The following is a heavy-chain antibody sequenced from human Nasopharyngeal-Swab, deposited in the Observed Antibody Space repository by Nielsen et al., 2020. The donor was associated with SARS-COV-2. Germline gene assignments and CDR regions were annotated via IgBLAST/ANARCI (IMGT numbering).Heavy chain of an antibody. CDR2: INPSGGST. J-gene: IGHJ6*02. CDR1: GYTFTSYY. D-gene: IGHD2-15*01. V-gene: IGHV1-46*01. Sequence: ASVKVSCKASGYTFTSYYMHWVRQAPGQGLEWMGLINPSGGSTSYAQKFQGRVTMTRDTSTSTVYMELSSLRSEDTAVYYCARSLNIVVAVAAKDYYYYGMDVWGQGTTVTVSS. CDR3: ARSLNIVVAVAAKDYYYYGMDV.